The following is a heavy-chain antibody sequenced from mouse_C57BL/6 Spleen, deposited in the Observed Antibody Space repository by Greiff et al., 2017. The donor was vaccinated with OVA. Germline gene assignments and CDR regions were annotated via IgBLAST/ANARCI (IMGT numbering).Heavy chain of an antibody. CDR2: ISSGSSTI. CDR3: AKGGPVYYFDY. V-gene: IGHV5-17*01. CDR1: GFTFSDYG. J-gene: IGHJ2*01. Sequence: EVMLVESGGGLVKPGGSLKLSCAASGFTFSDYGMHWVRQAPEKGLEWVAYISSGSSTIYYADTVKGRFTISRDNAKNTLFLQMTSLRSEDTAMYYCAKGGPVYYFDYWGQGTTLTVSS.